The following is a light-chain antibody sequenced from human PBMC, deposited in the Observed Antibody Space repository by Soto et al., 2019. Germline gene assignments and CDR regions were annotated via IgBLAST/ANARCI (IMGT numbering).Light chain of an antibody. J-gene: IGKJ2*01. CDR1: QSISNY. V-gene: IGKV1-39*01. CDR3: KETNSSPYT. CDR2: AAY. Sequence: EIQMTQSPSSLSASVGDRFTITCRASQSISNYLNGYQQKPGKATNLLIYAAYSLQIRVPSRFSGSGSGTDYTLTISSLQPEDFATYVCKETNSSPYTFGQGTKLESK.